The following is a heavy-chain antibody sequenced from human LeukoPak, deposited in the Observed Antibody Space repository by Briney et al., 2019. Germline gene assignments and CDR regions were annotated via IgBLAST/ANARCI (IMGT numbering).Heavy chain of an antibody. V-gene: IGHV3-7*01. CDR2: IKQDESEK. J-gene: IGHJ4*02. Sequence: GGSLRLSCEGSGFTFRTYWMSWVRQAPGKGLEWVANIKQDESEKYYVHSAKGRFTISRDNAKSSPYLQMNSLRAEDTAVYYCARNPGRKFDFWGQGALVTVSS. CDR1: GFTFRTYW. CDR3: ARNPGRKFDF. D-gene: IGHD3-10*01.